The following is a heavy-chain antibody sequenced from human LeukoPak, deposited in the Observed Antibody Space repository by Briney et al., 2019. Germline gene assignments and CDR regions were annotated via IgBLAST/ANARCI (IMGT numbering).Heavy chain of an antibody. D-gene: IGHD6-13*01. J-gene: IGHJ4*02. Sequence: GGSLRLSCVGSGFRFTNYWMHWVRQAPGKGLVWVSRVLSDGSRITYADSVKGRFTISRDNAKNTLYLQMDSLRAEDTAVYYCARGHSSSWSSFDYWGQGTLVTVSS. CDR3: ARGHSSSWSSFDY. CDR1: GFRFTNYW. CDR2: VLSDGSRI. V-gene: IGHV3-74*03.